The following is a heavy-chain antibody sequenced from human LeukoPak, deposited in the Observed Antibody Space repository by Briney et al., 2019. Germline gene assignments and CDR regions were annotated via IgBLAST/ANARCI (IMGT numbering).Heavy chain of an antibody. CDR3: ARGRGWFDP. Sequence: SETLSLTCAVYGGSFSGYYWSWIRQPPGKGLEWIGEINHSGSTNYNPSLKSRVTISVDTSKNQFSLKLSSVTAADTAVYYCARGRGWFDPWGQGTLVTVSS. CDR1: GGSFSGYY. V-gene: IGHV4-34*01. J-gene: IGHJ5*02. CDR2: INHSGST.